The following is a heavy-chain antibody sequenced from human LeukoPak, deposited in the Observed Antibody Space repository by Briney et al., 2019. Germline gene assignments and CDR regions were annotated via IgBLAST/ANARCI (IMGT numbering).Heavy chain of an antibody. V-gene: IGHV3-23*01. J-gene: IGHJ4*02. CDR1: GFTFSSYA. CDR2: LSGSGGST. Sequence: GGSLRLSCAASGFTFSSYAMSWVRPALGKGLERVSALSGSGGSTYNADSVKGRFTISRDNSKNTLYLQVNSLRGDDTAVYYCAKHPYYDILTGYSFHYWGQGTLVTISS. CDR3: AKHPYYDILTGYSFHY. D-gene: IGHD3-9*01.